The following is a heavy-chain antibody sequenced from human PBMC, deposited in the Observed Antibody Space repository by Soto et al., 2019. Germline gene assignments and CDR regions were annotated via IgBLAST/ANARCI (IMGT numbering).Heavy chain of an antibody. CDR1: GGTFSSYA. CDR3: ARVGYDFWSGPFDY. D-gene: IGHD3-3*01. Sequence: QVQLVQSGAEVKKPGSSVKVSCKASGGTFSSYAISWVRQAPGQGLEWMGGIIPIFGTANYAQKFQGRVTITADESTSTAYMELSSRRSEDTAVYYCARVGYDFWSGPFDYWGQGTLVTVSS. V-gene: IGHV1-69*12. J-gene: IGHJ4*02. CDR2: IIPIFGTA.